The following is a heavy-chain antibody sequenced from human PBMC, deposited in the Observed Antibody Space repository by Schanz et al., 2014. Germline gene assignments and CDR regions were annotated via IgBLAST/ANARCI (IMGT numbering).Heavy chain of an antibody. CDR3: ARFLARYQYYGVDV. V-gene: IGHV3-20*04. D-gene: IGHD3-3*01. CDR1: GFTFSIYG. Sequence: EVQLLESGGGLVQPGGSLRLSCAASGFTFSIYGMSWVRQAPGKGLEWVSGINWNGGSTGYADSVKGRFSISRDNGETSVYLQINSLRVEDTAVYYCARFLARYQYYGVDVWGQGTTVIVSS. J-gene: IGHJ6*02. CDR2: INWNGGST.